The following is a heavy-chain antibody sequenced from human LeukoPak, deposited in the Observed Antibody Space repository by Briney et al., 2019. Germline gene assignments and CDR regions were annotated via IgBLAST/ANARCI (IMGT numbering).Heavy chain of an antibody. D-gene: IGHD2-21*01. V-gene: IGHV1-8*01. CDR3: ARGPYLNYYYYYGMDV. CDR1: GYTFTSYD. Sequence: GASVKVSCKASGYTFTSYDINWVRQATGQGLGCMGWMNPNSGNTGYAQKFQGRVTMTRNTSISTAYMELSSLRSEDTAVYYGARGPYLNYYYYYGMDVWGQGTTVTVSS. CDR2: MNPNSGNT. J-gene: IGHJ6*02.